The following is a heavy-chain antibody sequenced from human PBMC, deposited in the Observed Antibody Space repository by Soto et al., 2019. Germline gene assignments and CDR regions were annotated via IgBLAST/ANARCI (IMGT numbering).Heavy chain of an antibody. CDR1: GGSISSSGYY. Sequence: SETLSLTCGVSGGSISSSGYYWSWIRQPPGKGLEWIGEINHSGSTNYNPSLKSRVTISVDTSKNQFSLKLSSVTAADTAVYYCARDSSSSGRYYYYYYGMDVWGQGTTVTVSS. CDR3: ARDSSSSGRYYYYYYGMDV. D-gene: IGHD6-6*01. J-gene: IGHJ6*02. CDR2: INHSGST. V-gene: IGHV4-39*07.